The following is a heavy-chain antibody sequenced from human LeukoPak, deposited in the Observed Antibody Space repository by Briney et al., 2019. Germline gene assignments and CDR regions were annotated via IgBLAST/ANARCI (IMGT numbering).Heavy chain of an antibody. V-gene: IGHV3-30*01. CDR1: GFTFSSYA. J-gene: IGHJ4*02. Sequence: PGGSLRLSCAASGFTFSSYAMHWVRQAPGKGLEWVAVISYDGGNKYYADSVKGRFTISRDNSKNTLYLQMNSLRAEDTAVYYCARGCHRITMVRGVYDWGQGTLVTVSS. CDR3: ARGCHRITMVRGVYD. CDR2: ISYDGGNK. D-gene: IGHD3-10*01.